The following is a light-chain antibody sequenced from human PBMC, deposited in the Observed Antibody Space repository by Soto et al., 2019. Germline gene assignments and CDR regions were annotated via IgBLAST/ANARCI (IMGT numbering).Light chain of an antibody. CDR2: DAS. V-gene: IGKV1-33*01. J-gene: IGKJ2*02. Sequence: IQMTQSPSSLSTSVGDRVTITCQASQDIKNYLIWYQQKAGRAPKLLIYDASTLETGVSSRFSGSGSGTHFTLTNSSLQPEDIARYYCQQFDSVPCTFGQGTKLEMK. CDR1: QDIKNY. CDR3: QQFDSVPCT.